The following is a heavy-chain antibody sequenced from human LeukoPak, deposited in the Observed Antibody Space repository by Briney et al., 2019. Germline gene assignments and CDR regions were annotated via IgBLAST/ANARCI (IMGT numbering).Heavy chain of an antibody. D-gene: IGHD6-19*01. J-gene: IGHJ4*02. CDR2: ISYSGST. Sequence: SETLSLTCTVSGGSISSYYWSWIRQPPGEGLEWIGYISYSGSTNYNPSLKSRVTISADTSKNQFSLKLSSVTAADTAFYYCARDRDSSGWFDYWGQGALVTVSS. V-gene: IGHV4-59*01. CDR3: ARDRDSSGWFDY. CDR1: GGSISSYY.